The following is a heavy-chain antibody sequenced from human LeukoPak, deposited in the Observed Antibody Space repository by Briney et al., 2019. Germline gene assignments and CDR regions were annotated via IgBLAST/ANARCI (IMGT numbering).Heavy chain of an antibody. V-gene: IGHV3-7*03. D-gene: IGHD5-18*01. CDR1: GFTFSSYW. Sequence: PGGSLRLSCAASGFTFSSYWMSWVRQAPGKGVEWVANIKQDGSEKYYVDSVKGQFTISRDNAKNSLYLQMNSLRAEDTAVYYCARDLGSYSYGSDYWGQGTLVTVSS. CDR3: ARDLGSYSYGSDY. CDR2: IKQDGSEK. J-gene: IGHJ4*02.